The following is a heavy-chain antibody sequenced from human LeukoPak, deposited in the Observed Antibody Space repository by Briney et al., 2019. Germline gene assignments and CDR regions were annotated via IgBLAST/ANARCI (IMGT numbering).Heavy chain of an antibody. CDR2: IYHSGST. CDR1: GGSISSSNW. V-gene: IGHV4-4*02. J-gene: IGHJ4*02. Sequence: SGTLSLTCAVSGGSISSSNWWSWVRQPPGKGLEWIGEIYHSGSTNYNPSLKSRVTISVDKSKNQFSLKLSSVTAADTAVYYCASEYSGSYSAFDYWGQGTLVTVSS. CDR3: ASEYSGSYSAFDY. D-gene: IGHD1-26*01.